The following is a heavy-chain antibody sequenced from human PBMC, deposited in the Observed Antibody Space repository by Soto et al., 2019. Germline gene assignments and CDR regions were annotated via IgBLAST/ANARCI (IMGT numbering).Heavy chain of an antibody. CDR3: ARGGGVGVAGSAAFEM. CDR2: INPATGAA. V-gene: IGHV1-2*02. Sequence: QLHLVQSGAVVKKPGASVTVSCSASGYPVTAYYMHWVRQAPGRVLEWLGGINPATGAAKYTQTFTGRVTMSRDTSTSTVFMELSGLTSADTGVFYCARGGGVGVAGSAAFEMWGQGTLVTVSS. J-gene: IGHJ3*02. D-gene: IGHD3-3*01. CDR1: GYPVTAYY.